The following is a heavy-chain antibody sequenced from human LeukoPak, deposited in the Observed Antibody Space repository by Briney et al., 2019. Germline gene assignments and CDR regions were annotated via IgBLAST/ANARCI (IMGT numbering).Heavy chain of an antibody. CDR1: GDSFSSYA. CDR2: VIPIFGTA. Sequence: SVRVSCKASGDSFSSYAITWVRQAPGQGLEWLGRVIPIFGTANYPQKFQGRVTITADIFSSTVYIEMTNLTSDDTAVYFCAKQGAVRQDYYMDVWGNGTTVSVS. CDR3: AKQGAVRQDYYMDV. J-gene: IGHJ6*03. D-gene: IGHD3-16*01. V-gene: IGHV1-69*06.